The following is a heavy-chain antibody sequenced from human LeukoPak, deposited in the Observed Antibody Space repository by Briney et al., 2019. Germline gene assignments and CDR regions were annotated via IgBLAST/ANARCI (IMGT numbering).Heavy chain of an antibody. D-gene: IGHD3-22*01. CDR3: AKGIGVVVTNTPFDY. CDR2: INSDGSST. J-gene: IGHJ4*02. CDR1: GFTFSSYW. V-gene: IGHV3-74*01. Sequence: GGSLRLSCAASGFTFSSYWMHWVRQAPGKGLVWVSRINSDGSSTSYADSVKGRFTISRDNAKNSLYLQMNSLRAEDTALYYCAKGIGVVVTNTPFDYWGQGTLVTVSS.